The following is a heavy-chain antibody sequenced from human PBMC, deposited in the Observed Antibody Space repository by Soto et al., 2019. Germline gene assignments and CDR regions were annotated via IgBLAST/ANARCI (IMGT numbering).Heavy chain of an antibody. Sequence: QVQLVQSGAEVKKPGSSVKVSCKASGGTFSSYAISWVRQAPGQGLEWMGGIIPIFGTANYAQKFQGRVTITAEESTSTGYMGVGSLRSEDKAVYYCARGGRDYGDYGGPHYYVYGMDVWGQGTKGTVSS. CDR3: ARGGRDYGDYGGPHYYVYGMDV. CDR1: GGTFSSYA. V-gene: IGHV1-69*01. CDR2: IIPIFGTA. D-gene: IGHD4-17*01. J-gene: IGHJ6*02.